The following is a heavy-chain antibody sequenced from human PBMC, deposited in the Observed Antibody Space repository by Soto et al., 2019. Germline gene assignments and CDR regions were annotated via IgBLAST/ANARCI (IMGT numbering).Heavy chain of an antibody. J-gene: IGHJ4*02. CDR1: GFTFSSYA. CDR3: AKDYSTVTTDPLSVVLFDY. V-gene: IGHV3-23*01. CDR2: ITSDGRT. D-gene: IGHD4-17*01. Sequence: QPGGSLRLSCAASGFTFSSYAMSWVRQAPGKGLEWVSIITSDGRTYYADSVKGRFTISRDNSKNTVYLQMNSLRAEDTAVYYCAKDYSTVTTDPLSVVLFDYWGQGALVTVSS.